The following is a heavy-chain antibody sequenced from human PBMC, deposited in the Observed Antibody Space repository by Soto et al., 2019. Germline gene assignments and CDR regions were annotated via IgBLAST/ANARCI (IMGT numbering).Heavy chain of an antibody. D-gene: IGHD7-27*01. CDR3: VKERELGPHAFDI. CDR2: ISSNGGST. CDR1: GFTFSSYA. V-gene: IGHV3-64D*06. J-gene: IGHJ3*02. Sequence: GGSLRLSCSASGFTFSSYAMHWVRQAPGKGLEYVSAISSNGGSTYYADSVKGRFTISRDNSKNTLYLQMSSLRAEDTAVYYCVKERELGPHAFDIWGQGTMVTVSS.